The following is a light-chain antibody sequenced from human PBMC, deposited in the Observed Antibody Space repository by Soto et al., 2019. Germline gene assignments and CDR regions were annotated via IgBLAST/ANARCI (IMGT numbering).Light chain of an antibody. Sequence: AIQMTQSPSSLSASVGDRVTITCRASQGIRDELGWYQQKAGKAPNLLISAASRLQSGVPSRFRGRGSGTDFTLTISSLQPKDFATYYCLQDYDYPRTFGQGTKVELK. V-gene: IGKV1-6*01. CDR2: AAS. J-gene: IGKJ1*01. CDR1: QGIRDE. CDR3: LQDYDYPRT.